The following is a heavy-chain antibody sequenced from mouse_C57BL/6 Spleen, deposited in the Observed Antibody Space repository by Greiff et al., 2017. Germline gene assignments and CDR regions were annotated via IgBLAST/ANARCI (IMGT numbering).Heavy chain of an antibody. Sequence: VQLQQPGAELVMPGASVKLSCKASGYTFTSYWMHWVKQRPGQGLEWIGEIDPSASYSNYYQKFQGKSTLTVDESSSTAYVQLSSLTSEDSAVYYCSRRGNFYWYFDVWGTWATVTVSS. CDR1: GYTFTSYW. CDR3: SRRGNFYWYFDV. CDR2: IDPSASYS. V-gene: IGHV1-69*01. D-gene: IGHD2-1*01. J-gene: IGHJ1*03.